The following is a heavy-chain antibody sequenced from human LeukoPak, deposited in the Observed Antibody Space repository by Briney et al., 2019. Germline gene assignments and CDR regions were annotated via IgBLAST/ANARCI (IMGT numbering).Heavy chain of an antibody. CDR2: INHSGST. D-gene: IGHD7-27*01. Sequence: PSETLSLTCAVYGGSFSGYYWSWIRQPPGKGLEWIGEINHSGSTNYNPSLKSRVTISVDTSKNQFSLKLSSVTAADTAVYYCARVRNWGSGLDYWGQGTLVTVS. CDR1: GGSFSGYY. J-gene: IGHJ4*02. V-gene: IGHV4-34*01. CDR3: ARVRNWGSGLDY.